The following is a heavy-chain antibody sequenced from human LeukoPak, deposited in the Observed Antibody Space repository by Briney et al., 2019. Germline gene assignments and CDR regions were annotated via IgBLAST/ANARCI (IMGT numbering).Heavy chain of an antibody. CDR1: GYTLTELF. CDR2: FDPEDGET. CDR3: ATGLLGGWFKDY. V-gene: IGHV1-24*01. D-gene: IGHD6-19*01. Sequence: APVKVSCKVSGYTLTELFMHWVRQAPGKGLEWMGGFDPEDGETIYAQKFQGRVTMTEDTATDTAYMELSSLRSEDTAVYYCATGLLGGWFKDYWGQGTLVTVSS. J-gene: IGHJ4*02.